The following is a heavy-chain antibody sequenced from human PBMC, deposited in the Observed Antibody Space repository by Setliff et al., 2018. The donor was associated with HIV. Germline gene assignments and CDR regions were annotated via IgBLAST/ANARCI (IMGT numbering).Heavy chain of an antibody. V-gene: IGHV3-33*01. CDR2: IRYDGSEK. CDR3: ARVPSHPHDAFDI. Sequence: GGSLRLSCAASGFTLSSMHWVRQAPGKGLEWVALIRYDGSEKYYADSVKGRFTISRDTSKNLMYLQMNSLRIEDTAVYYCARVPSHPHDAFDIWGQGTMVTVSS. CDR1: GFTLSS. J-gene: IGHJ3*02.